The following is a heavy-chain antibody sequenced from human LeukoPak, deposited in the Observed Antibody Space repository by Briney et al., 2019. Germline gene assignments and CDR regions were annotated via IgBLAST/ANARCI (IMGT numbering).Heavy chain of an antibody. CDR1: GFTFTAYY. D-gene: IGHD5-24*01. J-gene: IGHJ4*02. V-gene: IGHV1-2*06. Sequence: ASVKVSCKASGFTFTAYYIHWVRQAPGQGLEWMGRINPHSGDTNYAQKFQGRVTMTRDTSISTAYMELSRLRSDDTAVYYCARDVKRWLQWGFDYWGQGTLVTVSS. CDR2: INPHSGDT. CDR3: ARDVKRWLQWGFDY.